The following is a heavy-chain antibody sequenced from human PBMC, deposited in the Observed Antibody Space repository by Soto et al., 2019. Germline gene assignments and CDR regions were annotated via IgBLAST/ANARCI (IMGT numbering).Heavy chain of an antibody. CDR1: GCTFSSYA. CDR3: ARGVWSGSWGLYYHYYCMDV. J-gene: IGHJ6*02. CDR2: IIPIFGTA. Sequence: GASVKVSCKASGCTFSSYAISWVRQAPGQGREWMGGIIPIFGTANYAQKFQGRVTITADKSTSTAYMELSSLRSEDTAVYYCARGVWSGSWGLYYHYYCMDVWGQGTTVKVSS. D-gene: IGHD3-3*01. V-gene: IGHV1-69*06.